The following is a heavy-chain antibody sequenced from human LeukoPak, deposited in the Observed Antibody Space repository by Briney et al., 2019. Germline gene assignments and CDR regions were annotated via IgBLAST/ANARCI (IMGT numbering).Heavy chain of an antibody. J-gene: IGHJ5*02. CDR2: TYYRSTWYN. CDR1: GDSVSSNSVT. Sequence: SQTLSLTCAISGDSVSSNSVTWNWIRQSPSRGLEWLGRTYYRSTWYNDYAVSVRGRITVNPDTSKNQFSLKLSSVTAADTAVYYCARGFGRVLRYFDWLPAGGPWGQGTLVTVSS. D-gene: IGHD3-9*01. V-gene: IGHV6-1*01. CDR3: ARGFGRVLRYFDWLPAGGP.